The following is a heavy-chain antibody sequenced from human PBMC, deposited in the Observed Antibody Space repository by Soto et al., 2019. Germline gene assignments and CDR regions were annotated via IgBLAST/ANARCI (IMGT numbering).Heavy chain of an antibody. Sequence: GGSLRLSCAASGIPFISYRMHWVRQAPGTGLEWVSGIYYDGSHKHYADSVKGRFTVSRDNAKNTLYLQMNSLRADDTAVYYCARDTDGLHYWGQGTLVTVSS. CDR1: GIPFISYR. V-gene: IGHV3-74*01. CDR2: IYYDGSHK. CDR3: ARDTDGLHY. J-gene: IGHJ4*02.